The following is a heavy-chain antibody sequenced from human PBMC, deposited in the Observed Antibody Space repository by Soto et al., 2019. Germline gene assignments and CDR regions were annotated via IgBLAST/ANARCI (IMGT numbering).Heavy chain of an antibody. Sequence: VQLVESGGGLVQPVGSLRLSCAASGFTFSSYWMHWVRQAPGKGLVWVSRINSDGSSTSYADSVKGRFTISRDNAKNTLYLQMNSLRAEDTAVYYCGRGVVYDFWSGYYTKGAFDSWGQGTMVTVSS. D-gene: IGHD3-3*01. J-gene: IGHJ3*02. CDR1: GFTFSSYW. CDR3: GRGVVYDFWSGYYTKGAFDS. CDR2: INSDGSST. V-gene: IGHV3-74*01.